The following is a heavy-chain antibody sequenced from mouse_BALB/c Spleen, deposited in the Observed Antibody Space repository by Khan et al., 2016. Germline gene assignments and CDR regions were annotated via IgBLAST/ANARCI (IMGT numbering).Heavy chain of an antibody. J-gene: IGHJ4*01. Sequence: QVQLQQSGAELVRPGSSVKISCKAPGYAFSSYWMNWVKQRPGQGLEWIGQIYPGDGDTNYNGKFKGKATLTADKSSSTAYMQLSSLTSEDSAVYFCAYYRYYYAMDYWGQGTSVTVSS. D-gene: IGHD2-14*01. CDR3: AYYRYYYAMDY. CDR1: GYAFSSYW. V-gene: IGHV1-80*01. CDR2: IYPGDGDT.